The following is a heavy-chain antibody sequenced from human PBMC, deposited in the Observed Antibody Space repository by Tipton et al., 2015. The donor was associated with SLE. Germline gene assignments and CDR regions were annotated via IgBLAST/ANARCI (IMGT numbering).Heavy chain of an antibody. D-gene: IGHD2-2*02. V-gene: IGHV4-34*01. CDR3: ARGFLYDGFQV. J-gene: IGHJ1*01. Sequence: TLSLTCSIYGGSFGGYYWSWIRQPPGKGLEWIGEINHGGSTNYNPSLKSRVTISVDTSKNQFSLKLSSVTAADTAVYHCARGFLYDGFQVWGQGTLVTVSS. CDR2: INHGGST. CDR1: GGSFGGYY.